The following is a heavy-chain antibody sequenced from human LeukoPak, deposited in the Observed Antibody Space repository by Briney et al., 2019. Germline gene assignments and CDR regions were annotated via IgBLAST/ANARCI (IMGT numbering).Heavy chain of an antibody. CDR2: ISSSSSTI. Sequence: GGSLRPSCAASGFTFSSYSMNWVRQAPGKGLEWVSYISSSSSTIYYADSVKGRFTISRDNAKNSLYLQMNSLRAEDTAVYYCARVYDYGDYPYYFDYWGQGTLVTVSS. V-gene: IGHV3-48*01. CDR3: ARVYDYGDYPYYFDY. CDR1: GFTFSSYS. D-gene: IGHD4-17*01. J-gene: IGHJ4*02.